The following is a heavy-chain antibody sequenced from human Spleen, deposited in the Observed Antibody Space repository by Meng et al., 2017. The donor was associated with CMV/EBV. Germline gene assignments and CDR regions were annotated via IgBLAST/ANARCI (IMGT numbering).Heavy chain of an antibody. Sequence: LTYAVYGGSFSGYYWSWIRQPPGKGLEWIGEINHSGSTNYNPSLKSRVTISVDTSKNQFSLKLSSVTAADTAVYYCARRTAAAPFDYWGQGTLVTVSS. V-gene: IGHV4-34*01. D-gene: IGHD6-13*01. J-gene: IGHJ4*02. CDR3: ARRTAAAPFDY. CDR1: GGSFSGYY. CDR2: INHSGST.